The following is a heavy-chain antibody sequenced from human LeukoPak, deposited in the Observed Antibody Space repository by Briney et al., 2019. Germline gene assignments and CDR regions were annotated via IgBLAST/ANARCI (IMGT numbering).Heavy chain of an antibody. CDR1: GGSISSYY. Sequence: PSETLSLTCTVSGGSISSYYWSWIRQPPGKGLEWIGYIYYSGSTNYNPSLKSRVTISVDTSKNQFSLKLSSVTAADTAVYYCARGAYEFDYWGQGTLVTVSS. CDR2: IYYSGST. V-gene: IGHV4-59*01. D-gene: IGHD3-16*01. CDR3: ARGAYEFDY. J-gene: IGHJ4*02.